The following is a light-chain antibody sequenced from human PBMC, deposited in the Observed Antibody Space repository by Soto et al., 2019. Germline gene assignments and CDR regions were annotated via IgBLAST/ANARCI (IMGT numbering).Light chain of an antibody. CDR2: ANI. J-gene: IGLJ1*01. V-gene: IGLV1-40*01. Sequence: VLTQPPSVSGAPGQRVTISCTGSSSNIGAGYDVHWYQQRPGAAPKLLISANINRPSGVPDRFSGSKSGTSASLAITGLQADDEGDYYCQSYDSTMSARYVFGTGTKLTVL. CDR1: SSNIGAGYD. CDR3: QSYDSTMSARYV.